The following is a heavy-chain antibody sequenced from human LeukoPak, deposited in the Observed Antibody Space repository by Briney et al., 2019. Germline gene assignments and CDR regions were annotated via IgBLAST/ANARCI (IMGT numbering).Heavy chain of an antibody. D-gene: IGHD2-21*01. V-gene: IGHV3-72*01. CDR3: ARDTHVAMDV. CDR1: GFTFSDHY. CDR2: TRDKAKSYTT. Sequence: GGSLRLSCAASGFTFSDHYMNWVRQAPGKGLEWVGRTRDKAKSYTTEYAASVKGRFTVTRDDSKNSLSLQMNNVKTEDTAVYYCARDTHVAMDVWGKGTRSPPPQ. J-gene: IGHJ6*04.